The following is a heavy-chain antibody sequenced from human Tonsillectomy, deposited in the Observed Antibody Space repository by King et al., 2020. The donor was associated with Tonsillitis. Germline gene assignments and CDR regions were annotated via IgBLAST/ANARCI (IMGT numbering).Heavy chain of an antibody. Sequence: VQLVESGGGLVKPGGSLRLSCAASGFTLSSYSMNWVRQAPGKGLEWVSSISSSSSYIYYADSVKGRFTISRDNAKNSLYLQMSSLRAEDTAVYYCARDDHYGDYEFDHWGQGTLVTVSS. J-gene: IGHJ4*02. CDR3: ARDDHYGDYEFDH. CDR1: GFTLSSYS. CDR2: ISSSSSYI. D-gene: IGHD4-17*01. V-gene: IGHV3-21*01.